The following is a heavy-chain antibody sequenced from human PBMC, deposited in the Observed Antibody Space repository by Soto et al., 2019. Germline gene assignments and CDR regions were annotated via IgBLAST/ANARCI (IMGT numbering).Heavy chain of an antibody. CDR1: GYSFTSYW. CDR3: AKGTTGTTDAFDI. J-gene: IGHJ3*02. D-gene: IGHD1-1*01. V-gene: IGHV5-51*01. Sequence: HGESLKISCKGSGYSFTSYWIGWVRQMPGKGLEWMGIIYPGDSDTRYSPSFQGQVTISADKSISTAYLQWGSLKASDTAMYYCAKGTTGTTDAFDIWGQGTMVTVSS. CDR2: IYPGDSDT.